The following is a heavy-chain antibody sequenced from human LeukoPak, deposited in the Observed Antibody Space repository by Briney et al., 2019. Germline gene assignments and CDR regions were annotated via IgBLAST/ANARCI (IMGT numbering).Heavy chain of an antibody. CDR1: GGTFSSYA. Sequence: ASVKVSCKASGGTFSSYAISWVRQAPGQGLEWLGRIIPIFGTANYAQKFQCRVTITTEESTSTAYMKLSSLRSEDTAVYYCARETVVVGDYYNWFDPWGQGTLVTVSS. J-gene: IGHJ5*02. CDR2: IIPIFGTA. CDR3: ARETVVVGDYYNWFDP. V-gene: IGHV1-69*05. D-gene: IGHD2-2*01.